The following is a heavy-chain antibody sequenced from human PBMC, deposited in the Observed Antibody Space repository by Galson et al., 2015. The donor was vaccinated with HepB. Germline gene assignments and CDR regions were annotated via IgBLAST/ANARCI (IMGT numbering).Heavy chain of an antibody. Sequence: SVKVSCKASGYTFTSYDINWVRQATGQGLEWMGWMNPDSGNTGYAQKFQGRVTMTRNTSISTAYMELSSLRSEDTAVYYCARGGGGPYDFWSVYYYDYYYMDVWGKGTTVTVSS. CDR3: ARGGGGPYDFWSVYYYDYYYMDV. V-gene: IGHV1-8*01. CDR1: GYTFTSYD. CDR2: MNPDSGNT. J-gene: IGHJ6*03. D-gene: IGHD3-3*01.